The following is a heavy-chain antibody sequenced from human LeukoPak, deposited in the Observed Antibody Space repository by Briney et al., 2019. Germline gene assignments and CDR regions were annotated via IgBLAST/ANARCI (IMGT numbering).Heavy chain of an antibody. V-gene: IGHV4-59*01. J-gene: IGHJ4*02. Sequence: SETRSLTCTVSGGSISSYYWSWIRQPPGKGLEWIGYIYYSGSTNYNPSLKSRVTISVDTSKNQFSLKLSSVTAADTAVYYCASSVYYYDSSGYYNWGQGTLVTVSS. D-gene: IGHD3-22*01. CDR1: GGSISSYY. CDR2: IYYSGST. CDR3: ASSVYYYDSSGYYN.